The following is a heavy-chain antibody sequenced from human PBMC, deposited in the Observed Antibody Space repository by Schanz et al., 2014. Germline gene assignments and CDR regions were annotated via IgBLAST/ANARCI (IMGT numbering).Heavy chain of an antibody. V-gene: IGHV3-23*04. CDR1: GFSFSDHA. CDR3: ARGLIAAAGGAFDY. Sequence: EVELVESGGGLVQPGGSLRLSCAASGFSFSDHAMDWVRQAAGKGLEWVSAISGSGGSTYYADSVKGRFTMSRDNAKNSVFLQMNSLRAGDAAVYYCARGLIAAAGGAFDYWGQGTLVAVSA. CDR2: ISGSGGST. J-gene: IGHJ4*02. D-gene: IGHD6-13*01.